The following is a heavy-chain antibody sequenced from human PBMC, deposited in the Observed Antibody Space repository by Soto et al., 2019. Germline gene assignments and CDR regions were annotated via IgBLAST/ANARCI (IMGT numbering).Heavy chain of an antibody. CDR2: INHSGST. V-gene: IGHV4-34*01. CDR3: ARSRQWLGDYYYYGMDV. CDR1: GGSFSGYY. D-gene: IGHD6-19*01. J-gene: IGHJ6*01. Sequence: SETLSLTCAVYGGSFSGYYWSGIRQRPGKGLEWIGEINHSGSTNYNPSLKSRVTISVDTSKNQVSLKLSSVNAADTAVYYCARSRQWLGDYYYYGMDVWGQGTRVTVS.